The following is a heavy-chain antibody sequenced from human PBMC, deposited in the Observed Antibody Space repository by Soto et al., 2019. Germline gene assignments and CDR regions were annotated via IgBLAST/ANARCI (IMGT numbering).Heavy chain of an antibody. D-gene: IGHD3-10*01. Sequence: EVQLVQSGAEVKKPGESPKISCKGSGYSFTSYWIGWVRQMPGQGLEWMGIICPGDSDTRYSPSFQGKVTLSADKSISTAYLQWSRLKASDTAIYYFAGSRLTMVRGVDGGRFDPWGQGSLVTVSS. CDR1: GYSFTSYW. V-gene: IGHV5-51*01. CDR3: AGSRLTMVRGVDGGRFDP. CDR2: ICPGDSDT. J-gene: IGHJ5*02.